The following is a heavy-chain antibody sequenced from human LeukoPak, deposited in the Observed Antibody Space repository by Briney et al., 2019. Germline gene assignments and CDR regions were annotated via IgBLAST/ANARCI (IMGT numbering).Heavy chain of an antibody. D-gene: IGHD3-10*01. V-gene: IGHV3-30*18. Sequence: PGGSLRLSCAASGFTFSSYGMHWVRQAPGKGLEWVAVISYDGSNKYYADSVKGRFTISRDNSKNTLHLQMNSLRAEDTAVYYCAKAYGSGSYYKAPYYYYYGMDVWGQGTTVTVSS. CDR2: ISYDGSNK. CDR1: GFTFSSYG. J-gene: IGHJ6*02. CDR3: AKAYGSGSYYKAPYYYYYGMDV.